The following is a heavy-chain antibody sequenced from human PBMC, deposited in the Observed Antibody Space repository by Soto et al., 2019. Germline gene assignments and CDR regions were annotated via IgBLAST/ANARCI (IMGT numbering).Heavy chain of an antibody. CDR1: GGSISSYY. Sequence: PSETLSLTCTVSGGSISSYYWSWIRQPPGKGLEWIGYIYYSGSTNYNPSLKSRVTISVDTSKNQFSLKLSSVTAADTAVYYCARAPYYYDSSGYPTSEFDYWGQGTLVTVSS. V-gene: IGHV4-59*01. J-gene: IGHJ4*02. CDR2: IYYSGST. D-gene: IGHD3-22*01. CDR3: ARAPYYYDSSGYPTSEFDY.